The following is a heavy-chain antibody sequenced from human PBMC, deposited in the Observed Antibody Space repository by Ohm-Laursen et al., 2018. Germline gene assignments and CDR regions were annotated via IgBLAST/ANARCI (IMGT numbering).Heavy chain of an antibody. CDR2: INHIGRT. D-gene: IGHD6-19*01. Sequence: SDTLSLTCSVYGGSFSGYDWSWIHQPPGKGLEWIGEINHIGRTNYNPSLKSRVTISVDTSKNQFSLKLNSVTAADTAVYYCARDGSGWYSHWGQGTLVTVSS. J-gene: IGHJ4*02. CDR1: GGSFSGYD. CDR3: ARDGSGWYSH. V-gene: IGHV4-34*01.